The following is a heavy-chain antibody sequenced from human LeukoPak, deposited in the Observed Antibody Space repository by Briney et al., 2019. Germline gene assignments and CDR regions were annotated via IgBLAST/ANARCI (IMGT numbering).Heavy chain of an antibody. Sequence: PSQTLSLTCTVSGGSISSGDQYWSWIRQSPGKGLEGIGYIYYSGITYYNPSLTSRVTISMDRSRNQFSLKLGSVTAADTAVYYCARSRGYSYGCPIGLCIYYFDYWGQGTLVTVSS. V-gene: IGHV4-30-4*08. D-gene: IGHD5-18*01. CDR2: IYYSGIT. CDR1: GGSISSGDQY. CDR3: ARSRGYSYGCPIGLCIYYFDY. J-gene: IGHJ4*02.